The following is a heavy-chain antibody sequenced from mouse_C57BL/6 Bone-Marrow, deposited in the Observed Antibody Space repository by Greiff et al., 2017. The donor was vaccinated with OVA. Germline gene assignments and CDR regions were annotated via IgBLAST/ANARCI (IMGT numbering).Heavy chain of an antibody. CDR2: IWSDGST. J-gene: IGHJ4*01. Sequence: QVQLKESGPGLVAPSQSLSITCTVSGFSLTSYGVHWVRQPPGKGLEWLVVIWSDGSTTYNSALKSRLSISKDNSKSQVFLKMNSLQTDDTAMYYCARHDYYGSSSNYYAMDYWGQGTSVTVSS. CDR3: ARHDYYGSSSNYYAMDY. V-gene: IGHV2-6-1*01. D-gene: IGHD1-1*01. CDR1: GFSLTSYG.